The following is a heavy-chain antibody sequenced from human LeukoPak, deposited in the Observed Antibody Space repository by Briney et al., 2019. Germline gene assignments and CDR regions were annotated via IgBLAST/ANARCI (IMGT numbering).Heavy chain of an antibody. V-gene: IGHV1-8*01. J-gene: IGHJ6*03. CDR3: ARGVRRLRTPSTYYYYYYMDV. Sequence: ASVKVSCKASGYTFTSYDINWVRRATGQGLEWMGWMNPNSGNTGYAQKFQGRVTMTRNTSISTAYMELSSLRSEDTAVYYCARGVRRLRTPSTYYYYYYMDVWGKGTTVTVSS. D-gene: IGHD5-12*01. CDR1: GYTFTSYD. CDR2: MNPNSGNT.